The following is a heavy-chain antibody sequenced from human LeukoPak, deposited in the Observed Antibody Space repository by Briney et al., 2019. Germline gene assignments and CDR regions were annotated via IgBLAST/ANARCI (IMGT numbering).Heavy chain of an antibody. CDR2: ISSSGNNA. J-gene: IGHJ3*01. CDR3: AKDIQLST. D-gene: IGHD5-24*01. V-gene: IGHV3-23*01. CDR1: GFTFRGAA. Sequence: GGSLRLSCAVSGFTFRGAAMTWVSQAPGKGLEWVSLISSSGNNAYYADSVKGRFAISRDNSKNTLSLQMNSLRVEDTAIYNCAKDIQLSTWGLGTRVTVSS.